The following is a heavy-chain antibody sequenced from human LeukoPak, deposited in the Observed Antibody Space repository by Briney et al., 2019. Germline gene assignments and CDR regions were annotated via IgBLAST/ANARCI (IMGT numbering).Heavy chain of an antibody. CDR2: IYYSGST. Sequence: SETLSLTCTVSGGSISSYYWSWIRQPPGKGLEWIGYIYYSGSTNYNPSLKSQVTISVDTSKNQFSLKLSSVTAADTAVYYCARVNGARWFDPWGQGTLVTVSS. CDR3: ARVNGARWFDP. CDR1: GGSISSYY. J-gene: IGHJ5*02. V-gene: IGHV4-59*01.